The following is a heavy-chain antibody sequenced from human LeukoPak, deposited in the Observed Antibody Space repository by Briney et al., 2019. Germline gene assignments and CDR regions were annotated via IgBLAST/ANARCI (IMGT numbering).Heavy chain of an antibody. CDR3: ARVLWESAALRYYFDY. CDR1: GGSISSSLYY. D-gene: IGHD6-13*01. V-gene: IGHV4-39*07. J-gene: IGHJ4*02. CDR2: IYYGGST. Sequence: SETLSLTCTVSGGSISSSLYYWGWIRQPPGKGLEWIGSIYYGGSTYYNPSLKSRVTISVDTSKNQFSLKLSSVTAADTGVYYCARVLWESAALRYYFDYWGQGTLVTVSS.